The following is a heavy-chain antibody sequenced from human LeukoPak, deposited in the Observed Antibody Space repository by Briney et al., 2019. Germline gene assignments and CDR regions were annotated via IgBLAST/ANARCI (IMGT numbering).Heavy chain of an antibody. V-gene: IGHV3-30*02. CDR2: IGCGGSIK. CDR1: GFTFSYYG. Sequence: PGGSLRLSCAASGFTFSYYGMHWVRQAPGKGLEWVTLIGCGGSIKYYADSVKGRFTISRDNSKNTLYLQMNSLRAEDTAVYYCAKDGYSSSYDAEYFQHWGQGTLVTVSS. CDR3: AKDGYSSSYDAEYFQH. J-gene: IGHJ1*01. D-gene: IGHD6-13*01.